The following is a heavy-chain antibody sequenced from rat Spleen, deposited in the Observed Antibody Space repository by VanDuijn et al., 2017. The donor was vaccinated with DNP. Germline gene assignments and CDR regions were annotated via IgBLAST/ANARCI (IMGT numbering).Heavy chain of an antibody. CDR2: ITSSGGST. V-gene: IGHV5-31*01. J-gene: IGHJ4*01. CDR3: TRVGDYHDGGDGDVLDV. CDR1: GFTFNYYW. D-gene: IGHD1-12*02. Sequence: EVQLVESGGGLVQPGRSLKLSCVASGFTFNYYWMTWIRHVPGKGLEWVASITSSGGSTNYRDSVKGRFTISRDNAKNTLYLQMNSLRSEDTATYFCTRVGDYHDGGDGDVLDVWGQGTSVTVSS.